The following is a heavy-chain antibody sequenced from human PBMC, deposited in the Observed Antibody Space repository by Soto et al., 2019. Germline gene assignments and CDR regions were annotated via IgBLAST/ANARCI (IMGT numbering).Heavy chain of an antibody. CDR3: VRHSGRGFYFDY. V-gene: IGHV3-72*01. J-gene: IGHJ4*02. CDR2: IRNRPNSYTT. Sequence: EVQLVESGGGLVQPGGSLRLSCAASAFTFSNHYMDWVRQAPGKGLEWVGRIRNRPNSYTTQYAASVKGRFAVLRDDSENLVYLQMNDLKTEETAAYYCVRHSGRGFYFDYWGQGAQVTVSS. D-gene: IGHD3-10*01. CDR1: AFTFSNHY.